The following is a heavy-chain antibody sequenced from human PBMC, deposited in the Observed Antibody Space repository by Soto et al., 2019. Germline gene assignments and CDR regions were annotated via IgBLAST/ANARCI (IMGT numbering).Heavy chain of an antibody. Sequence: QVQLVESGGGVVHPGMSLRLSCAASGFTLSTYSMHWVRQAPGKGLEWVAVISYDGNKKFYRDSVKGRFSISRDTSMQTVYLEMNSMSPEDTGVYYCARSRAVAGLDYWGQGTLVTVSS. CDR3: ARSRAVAGLDY. CDR1: GFTLSTYS. D-gene: IGHD6-19*01. J-gene: IGHJ4*02. CDR2: ISYDGNKK. V-gene: IGHV3-30*01.